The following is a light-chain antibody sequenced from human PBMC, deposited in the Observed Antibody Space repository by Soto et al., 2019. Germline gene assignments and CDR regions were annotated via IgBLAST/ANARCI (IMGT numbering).Light chain of an antibody. J-gene: IGLJ2*01. Sequence: QSALTQPTSASGSPGQSVTISFTGTIGDVGAYNDVSWYQQHPGKAPKLMIYEVKNRPSGFPDRFSGSKSGNSVSLTVSGQQAEDEADCYCSAIAGSKVFGGGTKLTVL. CDR1: IGDVGAYND. CDR3: SAIAGSKV. CDR2: EVK. V-gene: IGLV2-8*01.